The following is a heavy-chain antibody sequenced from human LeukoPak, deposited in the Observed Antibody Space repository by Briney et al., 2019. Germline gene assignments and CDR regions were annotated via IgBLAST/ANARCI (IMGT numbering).Heavy chain of an antibody. J-gene: IGHJ4*02. D-gene: IGHD5-24*01. Sequence: SETLSLTCTVSGGSISSSSYYWGWIRQPPGKGLEWIGSIYYSGSTYYNPSLKSRVTISVDTSKNQFSLKLSSVTAADTAVYYCARIGELDGYGLEYYFDYWGQGTLVTVSS. CDR3: ARIGELDGYGLEYYFDY. CDR1: GGSISSSSYY. CDR2: IYYSGST. V-gene: IGHV4-39*07.